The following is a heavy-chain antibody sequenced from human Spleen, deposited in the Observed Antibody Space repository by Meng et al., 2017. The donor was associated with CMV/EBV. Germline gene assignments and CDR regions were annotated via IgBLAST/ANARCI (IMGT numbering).Heavy chain of an antibody. J-gene: IGHJ2*01. D-gene: IGHD2-2*02. V-gene: IGHV3-21*01. CDR1: GFTFSSYD. CDR2: ISSSSSYI. CDR3: ARGGDCSSTSCYRYWYFDL. Sequence: GESLKISCAACGFTFSSYDMHWVRQATGKGLEWVSSISSSSSYIYYADSVKGRFTISRDNAKNSLYLQMNSLRAEDTAVYYCARGGDCSSTSCYRYWYFDLWGRGTLVTVSS.